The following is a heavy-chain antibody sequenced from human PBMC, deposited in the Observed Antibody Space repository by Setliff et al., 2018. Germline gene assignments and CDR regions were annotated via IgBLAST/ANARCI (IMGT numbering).Heavy chain of an antibody. V-gene: IGHV4-59*08. CDR1: GGSMIGYY. D-gene: IGHD1-26*01. Sequence: KPSETLSLNCSVSGGSMIGYYWSWVRQAPGKELEWIGYSVDGSTNYNPSLKSRVTISVDTSKNQFTLKLTSVTAADSAVYYCARGIHSGTYWGTRPLGLDYWGQGTQVTVSS. CDR3: ARGIHSGTYWGTRPLGLDY. CDR2: SVDGST. J-gene: IGHJ4*02.